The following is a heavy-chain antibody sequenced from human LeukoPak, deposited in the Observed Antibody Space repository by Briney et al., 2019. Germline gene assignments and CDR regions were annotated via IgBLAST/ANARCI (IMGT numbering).Heavy chain of an antibody. Sequence: GGSLRLSCAASGFTFSSYAMSGVRQARGKGVEWVSAISGSGGSTYYADSVKGRFTISRDNSKNTLYLQMNSLRAEDTAVYYCAKVKGRGYNWNYYFDYWGQGTLVTVPS. J-gene: IGHJ4*02. CDR3: AKVKGRGYNWNYYFDY. D-gene: IGHD1-7*01. CDR1: GFTFSSYA. V-gene: IGHV3-23*01. CDR2: ISGSGGST.